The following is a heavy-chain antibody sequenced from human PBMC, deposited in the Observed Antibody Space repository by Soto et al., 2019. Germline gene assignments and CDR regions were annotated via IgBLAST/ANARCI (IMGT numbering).Heavy chain of an antibody. CDR1: GFTFSSYA. CDR2: IYSGGST. D-gene: IGHD6-19*01. Sequence: GGSLRLSCAASGFTFSSYAMSWVRQAPGKGLEWVSVIYSGGSTYYADSVKGRFTISRDNSKNTLYLQMNSLRAEDTAVYYCATQSVAGTWGPFDYWGQGTLVTVSS. J-gene: IGHJ4*02. CDR3: ATQSVAGTWGPFDY. V-gene: IGHV3-66*01.